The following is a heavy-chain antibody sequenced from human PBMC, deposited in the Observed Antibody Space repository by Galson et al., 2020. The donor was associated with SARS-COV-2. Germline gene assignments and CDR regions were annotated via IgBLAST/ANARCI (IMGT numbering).Heavy chain of an antibody. Sequence: QLGESLKISCAASGFALSNSAMHWVRQAPGKGLEWVAIISYDGTTKYNSDSVKGRFTISRDISKNTLYLQMNSLRREDTAVYYFARETDDHTISWYGYWRQGAWVSV. CDR1: GFALSNSA. CDR3: ARETDDHTISWYGY. CDR2: ISYDGTTK. J-gene: IGHJ4*02. V-gene: IGHV3-30*04. D-gene: IGHD6-13*01.